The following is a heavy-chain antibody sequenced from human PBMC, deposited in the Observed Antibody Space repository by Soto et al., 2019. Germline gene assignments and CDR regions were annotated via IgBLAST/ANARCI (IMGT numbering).Heavy chain of an antibody. D-gene: IGHD3-10*01. CDR3: ATGSGFGKWGHTSPFSYGMDV. Sequence: ASVKVSCKVSGYTFTDLSVHWVRQAPGKGLEWMGGFDPEEDETIYAQKFKGRVAMTEDTSTDTAYMELSSLRSEDTAMCYCATGSGFGKWGHTSPFSYGMDVWGQGTAVTVSS. CDR1: GYTFTDLS. V-gene: IGHV1-24*01. CDR2: FDPEEDET. J-gene: IGHJ6*02.